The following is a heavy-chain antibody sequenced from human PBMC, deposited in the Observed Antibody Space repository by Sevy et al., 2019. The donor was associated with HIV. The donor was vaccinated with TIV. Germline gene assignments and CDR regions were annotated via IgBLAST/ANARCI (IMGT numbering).Heavy chain of an antibody. D-gene: IGHD1-26*01. J-gene: IGHJ3*02. CDR2: IKPDESEK. CDR1: GFNFGSHW. V-gene: IGHV3-7*01. CDR3: ARDLNWDSI. Sequence: GGSLRLSCVVSGFNFGSHWMTWVRQAPGRGLECVANIKPDESEKYYVESVKGLFTVSRDNVKNSLYLQMNSLRAEDTAVYYCARDLNWDSIWGQGTMVTVS.